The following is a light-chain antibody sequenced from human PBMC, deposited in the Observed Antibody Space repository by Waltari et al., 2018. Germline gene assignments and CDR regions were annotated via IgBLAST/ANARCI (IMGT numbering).Light chain of an antibody. CDR2: GAS. J-gene: IGKJ1*01. CDR1: QSVSSN. Sequence: VMTQSPATLSVSPGERATLTCRASQSVSSNLPWYQQKPGEAPRLLIYGASTRATGIPARCSGSGSGTEFTLTISSLQSEDFAVYYCQQYNNWWTFGQGTKVEIK. CDR3: QQYNNWWT. V-gene: IGKV3-15*01.